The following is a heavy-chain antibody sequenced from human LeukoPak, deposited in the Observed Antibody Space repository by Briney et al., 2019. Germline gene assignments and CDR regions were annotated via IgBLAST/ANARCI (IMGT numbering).Heavy chain of an antibody. CDR2: INPGGGST. CDR1: GYTFTSYY. J-gene: IGHJ4*02. V-gene: IGHV1-46*01. CDR3: ARDVVGANPFFDY. Sequence: ASVKVSCKASGYTFTSYYMHWVRQAPGQGLEWMGIINPGGGSTSYAQRFQGRVTMTRDTSTSTVYMELSGLRSEDTAVYYCARDVVGANPFFDYWGQGTLVTVSS. D-gene: IGHD1-26*01.